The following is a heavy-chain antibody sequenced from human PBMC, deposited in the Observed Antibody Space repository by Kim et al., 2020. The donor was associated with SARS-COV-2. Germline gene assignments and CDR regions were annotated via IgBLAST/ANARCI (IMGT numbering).Heavy chain of an antibody. Sequence: KFQGRVTMTRNTSISTAYMELSSLRSEDTAVYYCARVGVPYCSSTSCLDYWGQGTLVTVSS. V-gene: IGHV1-8*01. CDR3: ARVGVPYCSSTSCLDY. D-gene: IGHD2-2*01. J-gene: IGHJ4*02.